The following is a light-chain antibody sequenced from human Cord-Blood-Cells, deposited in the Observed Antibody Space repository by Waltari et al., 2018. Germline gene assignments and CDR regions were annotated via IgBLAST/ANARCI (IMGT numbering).Light chain of an antibody. V-gene: IGKV3-11*01. CDR1: QSVSSY. CDR3: QQRSNWWT. CDR2: DAS. Sequence: DIVLTQSPATLSLSPGERATLSCRARQSVSSYLAWYQQKLGHAPRLRIYDASNRATGIPARFSGSASGTDFTLTISSLEPEDFAVYYCQQRSNWWTFGQGAKVEIK. J-gene: IGKJ1*01.